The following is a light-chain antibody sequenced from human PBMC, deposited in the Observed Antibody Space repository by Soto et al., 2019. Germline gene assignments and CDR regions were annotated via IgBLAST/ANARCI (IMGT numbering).Light chain of an antibody. CDR2: KAS. CDR3: QQYNSYSSGT. J-gene: IGKJ1*01. Sequence: DIQMTQSPSTLSASVGDRVTITCRASQNINSWLAWYQQKPGKAPKLLIYKASSLESGVPSRFSGSGSGTDFTLTINSLQPDDFAIYYCQQYNSYSSGTFGQGTKVEIK. V-gene: IGKV1-5*03. CDR1: QNINSW.